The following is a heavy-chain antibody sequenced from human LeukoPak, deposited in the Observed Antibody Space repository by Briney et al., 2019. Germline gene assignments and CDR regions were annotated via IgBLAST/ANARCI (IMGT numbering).Heavy chain of an antibody. J-gene: IGHJ4*02. CDR1: GFFLNNYA. V-gene: IGHV3-21*06. Sequence: GGSLRLSCAASGFFLNNYAMNWVRQAPGKGLEWVSSISSSSSYIYYADSVKGRFTISRDNAKDSLYLQMNSLRVEDTAVYYCLRGDRRDYWGQGTLVTVSS. CDR3: LRGDRRDY. CDR2: ISSSSSYI.